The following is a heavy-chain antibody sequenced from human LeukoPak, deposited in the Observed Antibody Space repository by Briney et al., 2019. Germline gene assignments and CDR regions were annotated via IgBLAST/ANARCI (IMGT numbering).Heavy chain of an antibody. CDR3: ARLRSRGFRGDPYYFDY. D-gene: IGHD3-10*01. Sequence: SETLSLTCAVYGGSFSGYYWSWIRQPPGKGLEWIGEINHSGSTNYNPSLKSRVTISVDTSKNQFSLKLSSVTAADTAVYYCARLRSRGFRGDPYYFDYWGQGTLVTVSS. V-gene: IGHV4-34*01. CDR1: GGSFSGYY. CDR2: INHSGST. J-gene: IGHJ4*02.